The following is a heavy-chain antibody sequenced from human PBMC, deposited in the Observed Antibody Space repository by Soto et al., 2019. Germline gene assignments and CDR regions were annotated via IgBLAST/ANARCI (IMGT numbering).Heavy chain of an antibody. CDR1: GGSFSAYY. CDR3: ASYGSGSYYNGYYFDY. D-gene: IGHD3-10*01. Sequence: SETLSLTCAVYGGSFSAYYWSWIRQSPGKGLEWIGEIHHSGSTNYKPSLKSRVTISVDTSKNQFSLELRSVTAADTAVYYCASYGSGSYYNGYYFDYWGQGTRVTVS. CDR2: IHHSGST. J-gene: IGHJ4*02. V-gene: IGHV4-34*01.